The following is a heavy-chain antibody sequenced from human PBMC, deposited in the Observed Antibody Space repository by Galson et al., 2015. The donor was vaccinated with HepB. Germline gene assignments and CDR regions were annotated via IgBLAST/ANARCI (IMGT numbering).Heavy chain of an antibody. CDR2: ISSSSSYI. D-gene: IGHD2-21*01. V-gene: IGHV3-21*01. J-gene: IGHJ6*02. CDR3: ARVGVRNYYGMDV. CDR1: GFTFSSYS. Sequence: SLRLSCAASGFTFSSYSMSWVRQAPGKGLEWVSSISSSSSYIYYADSVKGRFTISRDNAKNSLYLQMNSLRAEDTAVYYCARVGVRNYYGMDVWGQGTTVTVSS.